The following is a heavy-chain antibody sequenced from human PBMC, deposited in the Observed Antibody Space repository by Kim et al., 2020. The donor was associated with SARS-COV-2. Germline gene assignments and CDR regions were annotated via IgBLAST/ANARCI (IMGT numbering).Heavy chain of an antibody. V-gene: IGHV1-46*01. D-gene: IGHD3-22*01. CDR3: ARDLHDLNDSSGYYYDSYYYYGMDV. CDR1: GYTFTSYY. Sequence: ASVKVSCKASGYTFTSYYMHWVRQAPGQGLEWMGIINPSGGSTSYAQKFQGRVTMTRDTSTSTVYMELSSLRSEDTAVYYCARDLHDLNDSSGYYYDSYYYYGMDVWGQGTTVTVSS. CDR2: INPSGGST. J-gene: IGHJ6*02.